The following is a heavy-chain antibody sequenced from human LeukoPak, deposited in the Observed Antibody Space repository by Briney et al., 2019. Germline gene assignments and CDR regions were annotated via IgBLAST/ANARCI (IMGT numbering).Heavy chain of an antibody. CDR3: ARGWFDT. CDR1: GFTFSSYE. CDR2: ISSSDSII. V-gene: IGHV3-48*03. Sequence: AGGSLRLSCAASGFTFSSYEMNWVRQAPGKGLEWVSYISSSDSIIYSADSVKGRFTISRDNAKNSLYLQMNSLRAEDTAVYYCARGWFDTWGQGTLVTVSS. J-gene: IGHJ5*02.